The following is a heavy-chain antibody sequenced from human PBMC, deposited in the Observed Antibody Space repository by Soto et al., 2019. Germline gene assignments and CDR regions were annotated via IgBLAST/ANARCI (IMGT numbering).Heavy chain of an antibody. CDR3: AKAKCESACWHQFDI. CDR2: VSHSCNT. CDR1: GGSFTGHF. J-gene: IGHJ4*02. D-gene: IGHD2-2*01. Sequence: SETLCLTSTVPGGSFTGHFWSWVRKPPGKGLEWTGVVSHSCNTKYYPSLWSRSTLSVASSRTQIPRAQTSMTGADTAVYYCAKAKCESACWHQFDIWGQGTLVTVSS. V-gene: IGHV4-34*01.